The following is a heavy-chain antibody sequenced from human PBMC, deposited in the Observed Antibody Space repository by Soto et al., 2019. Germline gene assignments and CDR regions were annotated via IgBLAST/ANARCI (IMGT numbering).Heavy chain of an antibody. CDR3: ARGHVVTY. J-gene: IGHJ4*02. Sequence: PSETLSLTCAVYGGSFSGYYWSWIRQPPGKGLEWIGEINHSGSTNYNPSLKSRVTISVDTSKNQFSLKLSSVTAADTAVYYCARGHVVTYWGQGTLVTISS. CDR2: INHSGST. V-gene: IGHV4-34*01. D-gene: IGHD2-2*01. CDR1: GGSFSGYY.